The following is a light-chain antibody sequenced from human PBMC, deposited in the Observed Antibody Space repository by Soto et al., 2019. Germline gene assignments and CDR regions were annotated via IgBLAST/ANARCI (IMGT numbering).Light chain of an antibody. CDR2: AAY. J-gene: IGKJ2*01. Sequence: AIRMTQSPSSLSASTGDRVTITCRASQGISSYLAWYQQKPGKAPKLLIYAAYNLQSGVPSRFSGSGSGTEFTLTISSLQPDDFAVYYCQHYNYWPYTFGQGTKVDIK. V-gene: IGKV1-8*01. CDR1: QGISSY. CDR3: QHYNYWPYT.